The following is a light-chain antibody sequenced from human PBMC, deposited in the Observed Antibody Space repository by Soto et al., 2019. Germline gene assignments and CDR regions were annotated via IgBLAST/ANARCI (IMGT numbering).Light chain of an antibody. CDR1: KSINSW. Sequence: DIQMTQSPSTLSASVGDRVTITCRASKSINSWLAWYQQKPGKAPKLLIYKASSLQSGVPSRFSGSGSGTEFTLTISSLQPDDFATYYCHQYNTKPVSFGGATKVDIK. J-gene: IGKJ4*01. CDR3: HQYNTKPVS. CDR2: KAS. V-gene: IGKV1-5*03.